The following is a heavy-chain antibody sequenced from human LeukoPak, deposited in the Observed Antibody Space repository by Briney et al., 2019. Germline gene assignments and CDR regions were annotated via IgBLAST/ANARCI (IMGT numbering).Heavy chain of an antibody. CDR3: ARGPDYDSSGYYPFDW. Sequence: SETLSLTCTVSGGSISSYYWSWIRQPPGKGLEWIGYTYYSGSTNYNPSLKSRVTISVDTSKNQFSLKLSSVTAADTAVYYCARGPDYDSSGYYPFDWWGQGTLVTVSS. D-gene: IGHD3-22*01. CDR2: TYYSGST. CDR1: GGSISSYY. J-gene: IGHJ4*02. V-gene: IGHV4-59*01.